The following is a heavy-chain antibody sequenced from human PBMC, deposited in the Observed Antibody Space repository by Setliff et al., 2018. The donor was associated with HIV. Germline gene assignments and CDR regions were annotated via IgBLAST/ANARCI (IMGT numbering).Heavy chain of an antibody. D-gene: IGHD3-3*01. J-gene: IGHJ4*02. Sequence: GGSLRLSCAASGFTFSIYAMSWVRQAPGKGLEWVSAISGSGGSTYYADSVKGRLTISRDNSKNTLYLQMNSLRAEDTAVYYCARDFTDTVVGVVPFFDFWGLGTLVTVSS. CDR2: ISGSGGST. CDR1: GFTFSIYA. V-gene: IGHV3-23*01. CDR3: ARDFTDTVVGVVPFFDF.